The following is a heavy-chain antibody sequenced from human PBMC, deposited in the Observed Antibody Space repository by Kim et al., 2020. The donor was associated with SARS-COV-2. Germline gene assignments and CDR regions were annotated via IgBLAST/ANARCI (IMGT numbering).Heavy chain of an antibody. Sequence: SETLSLTCAVSGGSISSRDYYWSWIRQHPGKRLEWIGYIYRSGSAYYNPSLKSRVIISLDTSENQFSLRLNSLTAADTAVYFCARGGLSVPDFIVRGFDIWGQGTMVTVSS. J-gene: IGHJ3*02. V-gene: IGHV4-31*11. D-gene: IGHD2-15*01. CDR2: IYRSGSA. CDR3: ARGGLSVPDFIVRGFDI. CDR1: GGSISSRDYY.